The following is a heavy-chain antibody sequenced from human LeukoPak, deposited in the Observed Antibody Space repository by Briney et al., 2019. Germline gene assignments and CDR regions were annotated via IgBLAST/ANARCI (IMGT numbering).Heavy chain of an antibody. J-gene: IGHJ3*02. CDR1: GYTFTSYN. CDR3: ARVPYCSSTSCLDDAFDI. V-gene: IGHV1-46*01. D-gene: IGHD2-2*01. Sequence: ASVNVSCKASGYTFTSYNMHWVRQAPGQGLEWMGIISPSGGSTNYAQKFQGRVTMTRDTSTSTVYMELSNLRSEDTAVYYCARVPYCSSTSCLDDAFDIWGQGTMVTVSS. CDR2: ISPSGGST.